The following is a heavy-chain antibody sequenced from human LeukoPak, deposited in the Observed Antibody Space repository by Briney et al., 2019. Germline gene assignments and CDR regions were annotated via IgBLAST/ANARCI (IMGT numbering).Heavy chain of an antibody. CDR2: ISSRDNSK. J-gene: IGHJ4*02. CDR1: GFTFYSYN. V-gene: IGHV3-21*01. Sequence: PGGSLRLSCVASGFTFYSYNMNWVRQAPGKGLDWASSISSRDNSKYYAGSVKGRFTISRDNAKNSVYLQMDSLRADDTAVYYCTSESLGSGYPGHWGQGTLVTVSS. D-gene: IGHD3-3*01. CDR3: TSESLGSGYPGH.